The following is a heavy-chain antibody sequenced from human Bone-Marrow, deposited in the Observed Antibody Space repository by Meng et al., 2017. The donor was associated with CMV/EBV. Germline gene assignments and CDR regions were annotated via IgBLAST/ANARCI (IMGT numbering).Heavy chain of an antibody. D-gene: IGHD2-8*01. CDR1: AFTFSHYA. V-gene: IGHV3-30*04. CDR2: ISYDGSHK. J-gene: IGHJ4*02. Sequence: GESLKISCSASAFTFSHYAMHWVRQAPGKGLEWVALISYDGSHKDYRDSVKGRFIISRDNSKNTLYLQMNSLRAEDTAVFYCARVGGDGVWAFDYWGQGTLVTVSS. CDR3: ARVGGDGVWAFDY.